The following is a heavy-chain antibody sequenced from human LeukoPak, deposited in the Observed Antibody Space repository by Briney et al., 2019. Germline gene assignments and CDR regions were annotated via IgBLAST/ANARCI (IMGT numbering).Heavy chain of an antibody. CDR1: GGSFSDYY. J-gene: IGHJ6*02. V-gene: IGHV4-34*01. Sequence: PSETLSLTCAVYGGSFSDYYWTWIRQSPGKGLEWVGEINDNSGNTNYNPSLNSRVTISIETAKNQFSLELRSVTAADTAVYYCVRGRIAMIVVVNSFYYGIDVWGQGTTVTVSS. CDR3: VRGRIAMIVVVNSFYYGIDV. D-gene: IGHD3-22*01. CDR2: INDNSGNT.